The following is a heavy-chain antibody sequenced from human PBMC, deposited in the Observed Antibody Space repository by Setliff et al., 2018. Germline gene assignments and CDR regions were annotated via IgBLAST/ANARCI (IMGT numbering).Heavy chain of an antibody. J-gene: IGHJ4*02. CDR2: TRNKANSYTT. D-gene: IGHD3-22*01. CDR3: ARDPMVYYDSSGPSNYYFDY. CDR1: SDYY. Sequence: SDYYWGWIRQPPGKGLEWIGRTRNKANSYTTEYAASVKGRFTISRDDSKNSLYLQMNSLRAEDTAVYYCARDPMVYYDSSGPSNYYFDYWGQGTLVTVS. V-gene: IGHV3-72*01.